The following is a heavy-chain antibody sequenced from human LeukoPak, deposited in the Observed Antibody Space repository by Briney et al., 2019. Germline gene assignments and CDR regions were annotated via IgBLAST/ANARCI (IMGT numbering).Heavy chain of an antibody. CDR2: ISVYNGNT. J-gene: IGHJ4*02. Sequence: ASVKVSCKTSGYTFTNFGISWVRQAPGQGLEWMGWISVYNGNTNYAQKFQGRVTMTRDTSISTAYMELSRLRSDDTAVYYCARDISYWGQGTLVTVSS. V-gene: IGHV1-18*01. CDR1: GYTFTNFG. CDR3: ARDISY.